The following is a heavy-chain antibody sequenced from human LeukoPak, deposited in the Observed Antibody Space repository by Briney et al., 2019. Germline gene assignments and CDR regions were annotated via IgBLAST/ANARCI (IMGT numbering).Heavy chain of an antibody. V-gene: IGHV3-74*01. CDR2: TNSDGNST. J-gene: IGHJ4*02. D-gene: IGHD2-2*01. Sequence: PGGSLRLSCAVSGFTFSSYWMHWVRQPPGKGLVWVSRTNSDGNSTRYADSVKGRFTISRDNAKNTLYLQMNSLRAEDTAVYYCARNHQADYWGQGILVTVSS. CDR1: GFTFSSYW. CDR3: ARNHQADY.